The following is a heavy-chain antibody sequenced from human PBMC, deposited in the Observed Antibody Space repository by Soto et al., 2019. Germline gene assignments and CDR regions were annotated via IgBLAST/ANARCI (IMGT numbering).Heavy chain of an antibody. Sequence: ASVKVSCKASGYTFTSYGISWVRQAPGQGLEWMGWISAYNGNTNYAQKLQGRVTMTTDTSTSTAYTELRSLRSDATAVYYCERDRWLANDYWGQGTLVTVSS. J-gene: IGHJ4*02. V-gene: IGHV1-18*04. CDR2: ISAYNGNT. CDR3: ERDRWLANDY. CDR1: GYTFTSYG. D-gene: IGHD6-19*01.